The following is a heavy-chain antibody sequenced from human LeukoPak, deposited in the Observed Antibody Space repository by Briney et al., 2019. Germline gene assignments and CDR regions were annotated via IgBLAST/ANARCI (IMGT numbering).Heavy chain of an antibody. CDR3: ARAVAGTSY. CDR2: INHSGST. V-gene: IGHV4-34*01. D-gene: IGHD6-19*01. CDR1: GGSFSGYY. Sequence: SETLSLTCAVYGGSFSGYYWSWIRQPPGKGLEWIGEINHSGSTNYNPSLKSRVTISVDTSKNQFSLKLSSVTAAATAVYYCARAVAGTSYWGQGTLVTVSS. J-gene: IGHJ4*02.